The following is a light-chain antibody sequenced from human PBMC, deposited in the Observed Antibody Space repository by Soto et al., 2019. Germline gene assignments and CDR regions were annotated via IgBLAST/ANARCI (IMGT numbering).Light chain of an antibody. CDR1: TGAVTSGSY. V-gene: IGLV7-43*01. CDR3: LLYDGGTYV. Sequence: QAVVTQEPSLTVSPGGTVTLTCASSTGAVTSGSYPNWIQQKPGQAPRTLIYNTHNKHSWTPARFSGSLLGGKAALTLSGVQPEDEAEYYCLLYDGGTYVFGTGTKVTVL. CDR2: NTH. J-gene: IGLJ1*01.